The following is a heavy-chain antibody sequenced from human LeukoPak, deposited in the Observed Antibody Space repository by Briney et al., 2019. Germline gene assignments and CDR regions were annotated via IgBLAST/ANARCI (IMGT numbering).Heavy chain of an antibody. CDR2: TSSSGSTI. J-gene: IGHJ4*02. V-gene: IGHV3-11*04. CDR3: ARDLDYYDSSGFFDY. CDR1: GFTFSDYY. Sequence: PGGSLRLSCAASGFTFSDYYMSWIRQAPGKGLEWVSYTSSSGSTIYYADSVKGRFTISRDNAKNSLYLQMNSLRAEDTAVYYCARDLDYYDSSGFFDYWGQGTLVTVSS. D-gene: IGHD3-22*01.